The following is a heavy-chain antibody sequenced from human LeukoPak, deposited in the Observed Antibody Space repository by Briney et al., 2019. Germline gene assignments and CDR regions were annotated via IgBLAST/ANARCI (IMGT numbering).Heavy chain of an antibody. CDR1: GGSLSGYY. Sequence: PSETLSLTCAVYGGSLSGYYWSWIRQPPGKGLEWIGEINHSGSTNYNPSLKSRVTISVDTSKNQFSLKLSSVTAADTAVYYCARVGYYYGSGSYLIDYWGQGTLVTVSS. D-gene: IGHD3-10*01. J-gene: IGHJ4*02. CDR2: INHSGST. V-gene: IGHV4-34*01. CDR3: ARVGYYYGSGSYLIDY.